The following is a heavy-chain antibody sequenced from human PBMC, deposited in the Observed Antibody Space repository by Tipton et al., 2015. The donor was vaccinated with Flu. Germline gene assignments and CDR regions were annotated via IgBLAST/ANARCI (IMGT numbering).Heavy chain of an antibody. J-gene: IGHJ3*02. CDR2: IYYSGST. CDR3: ARAGALSTDAFDI. D-gene: IGHD1-26*01. V-gene: IGHV4-59*01. Sequence: TLSLTCTVSGGSISSYYWSWIRQPPGKGLEWIGYIYYSGSTNYNPSLKSRVTISVDTSKNQFSLKLSSVTAADTAVYYCARAGALSTDAFDIWGQGTMVTVSS. CDR1: GGSISSYY.